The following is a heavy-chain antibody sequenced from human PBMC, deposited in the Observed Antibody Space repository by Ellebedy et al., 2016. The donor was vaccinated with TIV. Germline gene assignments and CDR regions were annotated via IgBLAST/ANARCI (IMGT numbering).Heavy chain of an antibody. J-gene: IGHJ5*02. V-gene: IGHV3-66*04. Sequence: PGGSLRLSCAVSGFTVIDHYMSWVRQAPGKGLEWVSVMYSNGRTYYADSVKGRFTISRDNSKNTLFLQMNSLRVEDTAVYYCARHDWFEPWGQGTLVTVSS. CDR1: GFTVIDHY. CDR3: ARHDWFEP. CDR2: MYSNGRT.